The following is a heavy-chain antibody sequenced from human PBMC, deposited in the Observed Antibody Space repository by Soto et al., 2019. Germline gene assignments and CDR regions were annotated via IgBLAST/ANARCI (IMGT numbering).Heavy chain of an antibody. J-gene: IGHJ3*02. D-gene: IGHD6-19*01. CDR2: IWYDGSNK. Sequence: QVQLVESGGGVVQPGRSLRLSCAASGFTFSSYGMHWVRQAPGKGLEWVAVIWYDGSNKYYADSVKGRFTISRDNYMSTIYLQMNSLRAEDTAGDHCASLSVACAHGAFEIWGHRSMISV. CDR1: GFTFSSYG. V-gene: IGHV3-33*01. CDR3: ASLSVACAHGAFEI.